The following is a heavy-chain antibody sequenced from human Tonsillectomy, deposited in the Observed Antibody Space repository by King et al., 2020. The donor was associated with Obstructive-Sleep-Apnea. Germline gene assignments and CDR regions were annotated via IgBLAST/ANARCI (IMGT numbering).Heavy chain of an antibody. CDR1: GGSISSGSYY. V-gene: IGHV4-31*03. J-gene: IGHJ2*01. CDR3: ARSFGDYSHYYFDL. D-gene: IGHD4-17*01. Sequence: QLQESGPGLVKPSHTLSLTCTVSGGSISSGSYYWTWIRQRPGKGLEGVGYIYHSGSTYYNPSLKSRLTISVDTSKNQFSLRLTSLTAADTAVYYWARSFGDYSHYYFDLWGRGTLVIVSS. CDR2: IYHSGST.